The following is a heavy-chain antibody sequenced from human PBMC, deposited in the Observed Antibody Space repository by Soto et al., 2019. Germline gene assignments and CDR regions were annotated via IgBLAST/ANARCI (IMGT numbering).Heavy chain of an antibody. J-gene: IGHJ3*02. Sequence: SLRLSCAASGFTFSSYAMHWVRQAPGKGLEYVSAISSNGGSTYYANSVKGRFTISRDNSKNTLYLQMGSLRAEDMAVYYCARDRPDIVVVVAATAHDAFDIWGQGTMVTVSS. CDR1: GFTFSSYA. CDR2: ISSNGGST. V-gene: IGHV3-64*01. CDR3: ARDRPDIVVVVAATAHDAFDI. D-gene: IGHD2-15*01.